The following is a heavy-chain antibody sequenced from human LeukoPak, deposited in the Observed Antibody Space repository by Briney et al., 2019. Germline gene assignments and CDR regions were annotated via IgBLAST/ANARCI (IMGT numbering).Heavy chain of an antibody. J-gene: IGHJ6*03. CDR2: IIPIFGTA. CDR3: ARVGDCSGGSCYPRRIYYMDV. V-gene: IGHV1-69*05. Sequence: ASVKVSCKASGGTFSSYAISWVRQAPGQGLEWMGGIIPIFGTANYAQKFQGRVTITTDESTSTAYMELSSLRSEDTAVYYCARVGDCSGGSCYPRRIYYMDVWGKGTTVTVSS. CDR1: GGTFSSYA. D-gene: IGHD2-15*01.